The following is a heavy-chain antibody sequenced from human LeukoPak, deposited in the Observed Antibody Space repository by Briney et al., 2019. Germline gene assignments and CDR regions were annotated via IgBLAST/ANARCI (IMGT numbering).Heavy chain of an antibody. Sequence: ASVKVSCKTSGYTFTNYGISWVRQAPGLGLEWMGWISAYNGNTNYAQKVQGRVTMTSDTSTSTAYMELRSLRSDDTAVYYCARVEAAAGRDYWGQGTLVTVSS. CDR3: ARVEAAAGRDY. CDR2: ISAYNGNT. CDR1: GYTFTNYG. V-gene: IGHV1-18*01. D-gene: IGHD6-13*01. J-gene: IGHJ4*02.